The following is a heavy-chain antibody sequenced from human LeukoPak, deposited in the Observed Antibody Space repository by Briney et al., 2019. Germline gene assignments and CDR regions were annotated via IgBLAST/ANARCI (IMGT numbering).Heavy chain of an antibody. V-gene: IGHV3-30*02. Sequence: GGSLRLSXAASGFTFSSYGMHWVRQAPGKGLEWVAFIRYDGSNKYYADSVKGRFTISRDNSKNTLYLQMNSLRAEDTAVYYCAKGYGSGSYLDYWGQGTLVTVSS. CDR3: AKGYGSGSYLDY. D-gene: IGHD3-10*01. J-gene: IGHJ4*02. CDR2: IRYDGSNK. CDR1: GFTFSSYG.